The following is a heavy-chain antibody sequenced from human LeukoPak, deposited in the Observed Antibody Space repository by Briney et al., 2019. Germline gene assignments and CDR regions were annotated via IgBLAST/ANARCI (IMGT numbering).Heavy chain of an antibody. CDR1: GFTFSSYG. Sequence: GGTLRLSCAASGFTFSSYGMSWVRQAPGKGLEWVSAISGSGGSTYYADSVKGRFTISRDNSKNTLYLQMNSLRAEDTAVYYCANLGLLRYFDWLNSENLDYWGQGTLVTVSS. D-gene: IGHD3-9*01. V-gene: IGHV3-23*01. CDR3: ANLGLLRYFDWLNSENLDY. CDR2: ISGSGGST. J-gene: IGHJ4*02.